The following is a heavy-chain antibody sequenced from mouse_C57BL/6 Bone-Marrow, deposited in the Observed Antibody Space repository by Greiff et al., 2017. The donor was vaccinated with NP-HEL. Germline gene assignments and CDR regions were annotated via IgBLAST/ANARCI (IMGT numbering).Heavy chain of an antibody. CDR1: GFTFSDYG. Sequence: EVKLMESGGGLVKPGGSLKLSCAASGFTFSDYGMHWVRQAPEKGLVWVAYISSGSSTIYYADTVKGRFTISRDNAKNTLFLQLTSLRSDDAAMYYCARPGFDYWGHGTTLTVAS. J-gene: IGHJ2*01. CDR2: ISSGSSTI. V-gene: IGHV5-17*01. CDR3: ARPGFDY.